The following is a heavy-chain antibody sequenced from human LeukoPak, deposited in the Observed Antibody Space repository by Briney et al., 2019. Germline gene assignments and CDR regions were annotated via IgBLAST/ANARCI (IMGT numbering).Heavy chain of an antibody. V-gene: IGHV3-23*01. D-gene: IGHD4-11*01. Sequence: GGSLRLSCAASGFTFSSYAMSWFRQAPGKGLEWVSAISGSGGSTYYADSVKGRFTISRDNSKNTLYLQMNSLRAEDTAVYYCARGGDYRYYYYGMDVWGQGTTVTVSS. CDR2: ISGSGGST. J-gene: IGHJ6*02. CDR1: GFTFSSYA. CDR3: ARGGDYRYYYYGMDV.